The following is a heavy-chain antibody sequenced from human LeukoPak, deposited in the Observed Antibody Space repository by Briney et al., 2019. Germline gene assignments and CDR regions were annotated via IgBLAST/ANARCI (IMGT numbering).Heavy chain of an antibody. CDR2: INQDGSVK. CDR1: TSTFSTYW. J-gene: IGHJ4*02. D-gene: IGHD6-13*01. Sequence: PRGSLRLSCAASTSTFSTYWMTWVRQAPGKGPEFVANINQDGSVKNYVDSVKGRFTISRDNAMNSLYLQMNSLRADDTAVYYCARDPGSSSFDYGGQGTLVTVSS. CDR3: ARDPGSSSFDY. V-gene: IGHV3-7*01.